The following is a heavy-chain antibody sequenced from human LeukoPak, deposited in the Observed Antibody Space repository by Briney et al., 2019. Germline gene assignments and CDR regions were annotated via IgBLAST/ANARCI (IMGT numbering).Heavy chain of an antibody. D-gene: IGHD2-15*01. V-gene: IGHV4-39*01. CDR3: VRPNRCTDGSCYSFDY. Sequence: SETLSLTCTVSGGSISRSSSYWGWIRQPPGSTLEWIGNFYHSGITYYNPALKSRVTMSVDTSKNQFSLKLTSVTAADTAVYYCVRPNRCTDGSCYSFDYWGQGVLVTVSS. CDR1: GGSISRSSSY. J-gene: IGHJ4*02. CDR2: FYHSGIT.